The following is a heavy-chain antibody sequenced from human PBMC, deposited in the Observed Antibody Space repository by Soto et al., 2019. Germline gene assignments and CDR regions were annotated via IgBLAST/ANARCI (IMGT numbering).Heavy chain of an antibody. V-gene: IGHV1-69*13. Sequence: SVKVSCKASGGTFSSYAISWVRQAPGQGLEWMGGIIPIFGTANYAQKFQGRVTITADESTSTAYMELSSLRSEDTAVYYCARLAVAGTGGTWFDPWGQGTLVTVSS. D-gene: IGHD6-19*01. CDR1: GGTFSSYA. J-gene: IGHJ5*02. CDR2: IIPIFGTA. CDR3: ARLAVAGTGGTWFDP.